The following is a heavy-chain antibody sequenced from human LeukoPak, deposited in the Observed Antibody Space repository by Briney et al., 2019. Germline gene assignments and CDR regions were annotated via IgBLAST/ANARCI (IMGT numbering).Heavy chain of an antibody. J-gene: IGHJ6*03. CDR3: ARKVSGYYYYMDV. Sequence: SETLSLTCTVSGGSISSYYWSWIRQPPGKGLEWIGYIYYSGSTNYNPSLKSRVTISVDTSKNQFSLKLSSVTAADTAVYYCARKVSGYYYYMDVWGKGTTVTVYS. CDR2: IYYSGST. V-gene: IGHV4-59*01. CDR1: GGSISSYY.